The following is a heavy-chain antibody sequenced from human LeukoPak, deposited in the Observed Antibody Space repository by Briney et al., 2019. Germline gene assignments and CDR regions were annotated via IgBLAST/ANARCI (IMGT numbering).Heavy chain of an antibody. J-gene: IGHJ4*02. CDR1: GFTFSSYA. D-gene: IGHD4/OR15-4a*01. Sequence: GGSLRLSCAASGFTFSSYAMTWVRQAPGKGLEWVSSISGTGGSTYYADSVKGRFTISRDNSKNTLYLQMNSLRAEDTAVYYCARRAGAYSHPYGYWGQGTLVTVSS. CDR3: ARRAGAYSHPYGY. V-gene: IGHV3-23*01. CDR2: ISGTGGST.